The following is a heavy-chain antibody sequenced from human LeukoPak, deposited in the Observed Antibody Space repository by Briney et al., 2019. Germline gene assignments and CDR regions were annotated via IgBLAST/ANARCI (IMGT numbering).Heavy chain of an antibody. CDR3: ARGQAHDF. J-gene: IGHJ4*02. CDR2: INHSGST. Sequence: PSETLSLTCAVYGGSFSGYYWSWIRQPPGKGLEWIGEINHSGSTNYNPSLKSRVTISIDTSKNQFSLKLSSVTAADTAVYYCARGQAHDFWGQGTLVTVSS. CDR1: GGSFSGYY. V-gene: IGHV4-34*01.